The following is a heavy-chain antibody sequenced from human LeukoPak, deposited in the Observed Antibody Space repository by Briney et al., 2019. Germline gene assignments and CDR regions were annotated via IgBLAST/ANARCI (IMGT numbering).Heavy chain of an antibody. J-gene: IGHJ6*03. CDR2: ISTSGSSI. V-gene: IGHV3-48*03. Sequence: GGSLRLSCAASRFTFSTYEINWVRQAPGKGLEWLSHISTSGSSIHYADSVKGRFTISRDNAKNSLYLQMNSLRVEDMDVYYCARDATTELGTVYMDVWGKGTTVTISS. CDR3: ARDATTELGTVYMDV. CDR1: RFTFSTYE. D-gene: IGHD4-17*01.